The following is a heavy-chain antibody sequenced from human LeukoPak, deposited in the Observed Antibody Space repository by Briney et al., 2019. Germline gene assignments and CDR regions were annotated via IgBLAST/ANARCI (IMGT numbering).Heavy chain of an antibody. V-gene: IGHV4-34*01. CDR2: INHSGST. Sequence: SETLSLTCTVSGGSISSYYWSWIRQPPAKGLEWIGEINHSGSTNYNPSLKSRVTISVDTSKNQFSLKLSSVTAADTAVYYCARVAFKSFDYWGQGTLVTVSS. CDR1: GGSISSYY. J-gene: IGHJ4*02. CDR3: ARVAFKSFDY. D-gene: IGHD3-16*01.